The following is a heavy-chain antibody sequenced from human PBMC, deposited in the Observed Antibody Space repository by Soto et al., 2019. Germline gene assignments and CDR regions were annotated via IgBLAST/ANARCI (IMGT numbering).Heavy chain of an antibody. D-gene: IGHD6-19*01. V-gene: IGHV4-61*01. CDR2: IYYSGST. CDR1: GGSVSSGSYY. Sequence: SETLSLTCTVSGGSVSSGSYYWSWIRQPPGKGLEWIGYIYYSGSTNYNPSLKSRVTISVDTSKNQFSLKLSSVTAADTAVYYCAKAVADNYYYYYGMDVWGQGTTVTVSS. J-gene: IGHJ6*02. CDR3: AKAVADNYYYYYGMDV.